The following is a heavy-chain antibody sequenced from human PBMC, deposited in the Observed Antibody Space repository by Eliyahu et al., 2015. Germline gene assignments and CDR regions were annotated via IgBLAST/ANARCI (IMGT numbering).Heavy chain of an antibody. Sequence: EVQLLESGGGLVQPGGSLRLSCVASGXPFAXXXXCWVRQAPGKGLEWXXAISGSGGSTYYADSVKGRFTISRDNSKNTLYLQMNSLRAEDTAVYYCAKDRITMIVVAYTGSGGFDPWGQGTLVTVSS. J-gene: IGHJ5*02. CDR1: GXPFAXXX. CDR2: ISGSGGST. V-gene: IGHV3-23*01. CDR3: AKDRITMIVVAYTGSGGFDP. D-gene: IGHD3-22*01.